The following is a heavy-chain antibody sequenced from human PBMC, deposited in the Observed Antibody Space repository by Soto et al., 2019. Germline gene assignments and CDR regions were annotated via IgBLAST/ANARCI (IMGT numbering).Heavy chain of an antibody. D-gene: IGHD4-17*01. Sequence: QVQLQESGPGLVKPSETLSLTCTVSGGSISSYYWSWIRQPPGKGLEWIGYIYYSGSTNYNPSLKSRVTISVDTSKNQFSLKLSSVTAADTAVYYCARQTTGYYYYYMDVWGKGTTVTVSS. V-gene: IGHV4-59*08. CDR1: GGSISSYY. J-gene: IGHJ6*03. CDR3: ARQTTGYYYYYMDV. CDR2: IYYSGST.